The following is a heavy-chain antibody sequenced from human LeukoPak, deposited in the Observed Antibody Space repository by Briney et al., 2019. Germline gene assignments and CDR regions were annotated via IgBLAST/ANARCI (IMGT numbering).Heavy chain of an antibody. CDR2: INPSGGST. CDR3: ARDSLRQWLPGGAYYYGMDV. D-gene: IGHD3-22*01. J-gene: IGHJ6*02. Sequence: ASVKVSCKASGYTFTSYYMHWVRQAPGQGLEWMGIINPSGGSTSYAQKFQGRVTMTRDTSTSTVYMELSSLRSEDTAVYYCARDSLRQWLPGGAYYYGMDVWGQGTTVTVSS. V-gene: IGHV1-46*01. CDR1: GYTFTSYY.